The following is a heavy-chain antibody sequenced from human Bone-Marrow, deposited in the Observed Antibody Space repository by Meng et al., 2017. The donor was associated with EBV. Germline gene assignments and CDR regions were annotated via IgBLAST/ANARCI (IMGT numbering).Heavy chain of an antibody. D-gene: IGHD2-15*01. CDR3: AKVIVVVVAASYYFDY. CDR1: GFTFSSYA. J-gene: IGHJ4*02. Sequence: EVQLVEXXGGLVQPGXSLRLSXAASGFTFSSYAMGWVRQAPGKGLEWVSAISGSGGSTYYADSVKGRFTISRDNSKNTLYLQMNSLRAEDTAVYYCAKVIVVVVAASYYFDYWGQGTLVTVSS. CDR2: ISGSGGST. V-gene: IGHV3-23*04.